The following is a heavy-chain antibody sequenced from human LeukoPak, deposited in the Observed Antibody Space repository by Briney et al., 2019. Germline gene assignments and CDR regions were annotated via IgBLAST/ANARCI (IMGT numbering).Heavy chain of an antibody. D-gene: IGHD6-19*01. CDR2: IYTTGNT. CDR1: GGSISSYY. J-gene: IGHJ4*02. V-gene: IGHV4-4*07. Sequence: SETLSLTCTVSGGSISSYYWTWIRQPAGKGLEWIGHIYTTGNTNYNPSLNSRVTMSVVTSKNQFSLKLSPVTAADTAVYYCARDVGSGWGSYFDYWGQGTLVTVSS. CDR3: ARDVGSGWGSYFDY.